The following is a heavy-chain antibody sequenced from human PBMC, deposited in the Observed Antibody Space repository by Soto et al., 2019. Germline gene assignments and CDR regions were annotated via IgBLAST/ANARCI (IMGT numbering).Heavy chain of an antibody. D-gene: IGHD6-6*01. Sequence: GGSLRLSCAASGFTFSSYWMSWVRQAPGKGLEWVANIKQDGSEKYYVDSVKGRFTISRDNAKNSLYLQMNSLRAEDTAVYYCARDSDSIAAPRNWFDPWGQGTLVTVSS. CDR1: GFTFSSYW. V-gene: IGHV3-7*05. J-gene: IGHJ5*02. CDR3: ARDSDSIAAPRNWFDP. CDR2: IKQDGSEK.